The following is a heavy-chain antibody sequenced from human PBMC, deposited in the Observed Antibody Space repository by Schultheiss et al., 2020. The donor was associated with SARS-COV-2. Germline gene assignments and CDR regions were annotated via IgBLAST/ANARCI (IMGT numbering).Heavy chain of an antibody. D-gene: IGHD6-19*01. CDR1: GFTFSSYG. J-gene: IGHJ5*02. CDR2: ISGSGGTT. V-gene: IGHV3-23*01. Sequence: GGSLRLSCAASGFTFSSYGMHWVRQAPGKGLEWVSAISGSGGTTYYADSVKGRFTISRDNSKNTLYLQMNSLRAEDTAVYYCAKYGRKAVAGADDWFDPWGQGTLGTVAS. CDR3: AKYGRKAVAGADDWFDP.